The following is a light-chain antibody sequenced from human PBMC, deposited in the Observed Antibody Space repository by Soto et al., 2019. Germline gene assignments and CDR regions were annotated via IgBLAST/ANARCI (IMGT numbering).Light chain of an antibody. CDR2: DAS. J-gene: IGKJ4*01. V-gene: IGKV3-11*01. Sequence: EIVLTQSPATLSLSPGERATLSCRASQSVSSDLAWYQKKPGQAPRLLIYDASNRATGIPARFSGSGSGTDFTLTISSLEPEDFAVYYCQQRSNWPPGLTFGGGTKVEIK. CDR3: QQRSNWPPGLT. CDR1: QSVSSD.